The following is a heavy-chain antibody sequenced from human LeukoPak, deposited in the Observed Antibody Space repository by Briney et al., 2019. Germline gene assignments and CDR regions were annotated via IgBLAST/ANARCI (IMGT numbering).Heavy chain of an antibody. CDR2: LSSDGTNK. Sequence: GGSLRLSCAASGFTFSSYAVHWVRQAPGKGLGWVAGLSSDGTNKYYADSVQGRFTISRDTSKNTLYLLMNSLRGEDTAVYYCARDQIRYSNSPEALDLWGQGTLVSVSS. D-gene: IGHD5-18*01. CDR1: GFTFSSYA. CDR3: ARDQIRYSNSPEALDL. J-gene: IGHJ3*01. V-gene: IGHV3-30-3*01.